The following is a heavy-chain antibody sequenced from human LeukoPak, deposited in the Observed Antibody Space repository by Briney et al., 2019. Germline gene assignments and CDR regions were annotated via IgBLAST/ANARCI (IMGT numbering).Heavy chain of an antibody. CDR3: ARGTYDYVWGTPSGDAFDI. Sequence: PSETLSLTCTVSGGSISSSSYYWGWIRQPPGKGLEWIGSIYYSGSTYYNPSLKSRVTISVDTSKNQFSLKLSSVTAADTAVYYCARGTYDYVWGTPSGDAFDIWGQGTMVTVSS. CDR1: GGSISSSSYY. J-gene: IGHJ3*02. CDR2: IYYSGST. D-gene: IGHD3-16*01. V-gene: IGHV4-39*07.